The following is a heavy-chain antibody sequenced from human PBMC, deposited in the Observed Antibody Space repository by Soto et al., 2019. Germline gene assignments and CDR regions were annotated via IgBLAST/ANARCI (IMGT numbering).Heavy chain of an antibody. Sequence: GWSLRLSCAASGFTFSSYSMSWVRQAPGKGLEWVSGISGSGGITYYADSVKGRFIISRDKSKNTLYLQMNSLRADDKAIYYCAYAPPDIFPMVYFNDRVDYYYGMDVWGQGTPVTGSS. CDR1: GFTFSSYS. J-gene: IGHJ6*02. D-gene: IGHD2-8*01. CDR3: AYAPPDIFPMVYFNDRVDYYYGMDV. CDR2: ISGSGGIT. V-gene: IGHV3-23*01.